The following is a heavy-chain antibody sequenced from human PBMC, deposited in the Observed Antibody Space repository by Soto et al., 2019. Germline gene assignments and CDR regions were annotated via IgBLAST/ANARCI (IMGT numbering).Heavy chain of an antibody. CDR3: ARLPGAFYYDNGDYDFHDY. V-gene: IGHV3-53*01. Sequence: GGSLRLSCAASGLSVVGSEMNWFRQSPEKGLEWIAVIYPDDNTYYAESVRGRFTLSKDSTRNTVSLQMNSLRAEDTAVYYCARLPGAFYYDNGDYDFHDYWGQGTMVTVSS. CDR2: IYPDDNT. J-gene: IGHJ4*02. D-gene: IGHD3-3*01. CDR1: GLSVVGSE.